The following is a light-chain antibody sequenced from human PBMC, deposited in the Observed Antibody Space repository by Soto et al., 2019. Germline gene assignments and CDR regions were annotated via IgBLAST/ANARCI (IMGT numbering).Light chain of an antibody. CDR3: QHYNSYSEA. CDR2: KAS. V-gene: IGKV1-5*03. CDR1: QTISSW. Sequence: IQITHSPSTLSGSVGDRVTITCRSSQTISSWLVWYQQKPGKAPKLLIYKASTLKSGVPSRFSGSGSGTEFTLTISSLQPDDFATYYCQHYNSYSEAFGPGPNVDIK. J-gene: IGKJ3*01.